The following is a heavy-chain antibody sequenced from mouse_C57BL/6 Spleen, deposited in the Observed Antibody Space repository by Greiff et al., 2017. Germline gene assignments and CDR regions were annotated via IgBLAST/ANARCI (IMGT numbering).Heavy chain of an antibody. V-gene: IGHV1-52*01. D-gene: IGHD2-12*01. Sequence: QVHVKQPGAELVRPGSSVKLSCKASGYTFTSYWMHWVKQRPIQGLEWIGNIDPSDSETHYNHKFKDKATLTVDKSSSTAYMQLSSLTSEDSAVYYCARRHYSSWYFDVWGTGTTVTVSS. CDR1: GYTFTSYW. CDR2: IDPSDSET. CDR3: ARRHYSSWYFDV. J-gene: IGHJ1*03.